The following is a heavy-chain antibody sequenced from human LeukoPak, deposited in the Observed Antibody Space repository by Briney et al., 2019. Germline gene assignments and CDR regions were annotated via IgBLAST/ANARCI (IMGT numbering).Heavy chain of an antibody. Sequence: PSQTLSLTCTVSGGSISSGGYYWSWIRQHPGKGLEWIGYIYYSGSAYYNPSLKSRVTISVDTSKNQFSLKLSSVTAADTAVYYCARDKKRKWSFDYWGQGTLVTVSS. J-gene: IGHJ4*02. V-gene: IGHV4-31*03. D-gene: IGHD2-15*01. CDR1: GGSISSGGYY. CDR2: IYYSGSA. CDR3: ARDKKRKWSFDY.